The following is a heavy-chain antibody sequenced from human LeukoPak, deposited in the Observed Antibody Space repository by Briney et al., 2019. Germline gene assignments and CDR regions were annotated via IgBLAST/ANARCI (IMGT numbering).Heavy chain of an antibody. D-gene: IGHD6-13*01. Sequence: GSLRLSCAASGFTFSSYAMHWVRQPPGKGLEWIGSIYYSGSTYYNPSLKSRVTISVDTSKNQFSLKLSSVTAADTAVYYCARLISSPFDYWGQGTLVTVSS. V-gene: IGHV4-39*01. CDR1: GFTFSSYAMH. J-gene: IGHJ4*02. CDR2: IYYSGST. CDR3: ARLISSPFDY.